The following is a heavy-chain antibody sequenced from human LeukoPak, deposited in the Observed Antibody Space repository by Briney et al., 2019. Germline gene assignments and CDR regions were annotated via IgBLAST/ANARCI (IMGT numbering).Heavy chain of an antibody. J-gene: IGHJ6*02. CDR2: ISGGGGST. CDR3: ANSPNSGYPVYYYGMDV. CDR1: GFTFSSYA. V-gene: IGHV3-23*01. D-gene: IGHD5-12*01. Sequence: EGSLRLSCAASGFTFSSYAMSWVRQAPGKGLEWVSAISGGGGSTYYADSVKGRFTISRDNSKNTLYLQMNSLRAEDTAVYHCANSPNSGYPVYYYGMDVWGQGTTVTVSS.